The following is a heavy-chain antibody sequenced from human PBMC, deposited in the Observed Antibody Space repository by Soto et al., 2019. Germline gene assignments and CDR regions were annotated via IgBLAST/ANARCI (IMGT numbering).Heavy chain of an antibody. J-gene: IGHJ4*02. CDR3: ARHPTVTEYYFDY. V-gene: IGHV4-59*08. CDR2: IYYSGRT. Sequence: SETLSLTCTVSCGSISSYYWSWIRQPPGKGLEWIGYIYYSGRTNYNPSLKSRVTISVDTSKNQFSLKLTSVTAADTAVYYCARHPTVTEYYFDYWGQGTLVTVSS. D-gene: IGHD4-17*01. CDR1: CGSISSYY.